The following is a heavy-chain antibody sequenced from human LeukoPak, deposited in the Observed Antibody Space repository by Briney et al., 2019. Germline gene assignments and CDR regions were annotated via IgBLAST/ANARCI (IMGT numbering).Heavy chain of an antibody. Sequence: PGGSLRLSCAASGFTFSSSAMSWVRQAPGKGLEWASAISGSGGSTYYADTVKGRFTISRDNSKNTLYLQMNSLRAEDTAVYYCAKDVGVVPVFDYWGQGTLVTVSS. CDR3: AKDVGVVPVFDY. V-gene: IGHV3-23*01. J-gene: IGHJ4*02. CDR1: GFTFSSSA. D-gene: IGHD3-3*01. CDR2: ISGSGGST.